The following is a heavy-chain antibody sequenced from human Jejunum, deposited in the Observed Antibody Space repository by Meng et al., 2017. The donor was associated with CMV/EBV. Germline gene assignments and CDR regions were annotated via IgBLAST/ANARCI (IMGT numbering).Heavy chain of an antibody. CDR2: ISYGGTT. Sequence: SITSIYAYWGWVRQPPGKGLEWIGSISYGGTTYYNLSLKSRATTSVDTSKNQFSLKLTSVTAADTAVYYCARLYCSDIDCYLRDFDLWGRGTLVTVSS. V-gene: IGHV4-39*01. CDR3: ARLYCSDIDCYLRDFDL. D-gene: IGHD2-15*01. CDR1: SITSIYAY. J-gene: IGHJ2*01.